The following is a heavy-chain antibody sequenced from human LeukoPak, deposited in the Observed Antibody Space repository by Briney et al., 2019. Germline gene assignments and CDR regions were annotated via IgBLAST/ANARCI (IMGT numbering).Heavy chain of an antibody. CDR2: IYYDGNTQ. J-gene: IGHJ4*02. D-gene: IGHD1-26*01. CDR1: GFTFSSNG. V-gene: IGHV3-33*01. Sequence: PGGSLRLSCAAPGFTFSSNGMHWVRQAPGKGLEWVAVIYYDGNTQYYADSVKGRFTISRDNFKNTLFLQMNSLRADDTAVYYCARWGAGRTSDYWGQGTQVTVSS. CDR3: ARWGAGRTSDY.